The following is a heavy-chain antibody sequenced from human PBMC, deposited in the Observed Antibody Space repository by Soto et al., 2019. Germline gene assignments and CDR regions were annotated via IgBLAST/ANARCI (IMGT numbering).Heavy chain of an antibody. D-gene: IGHD3-22*01. CDR2: IYYSGST. J-gene: IGHJ4*02. Sequence: LSLTCTVSGGSISSSSYYWGWIRQPPGKGLEWIGYIYYSGSTNYNPSLKSRVTISVDTSKNQFSLKLSSVTAADTAVYYCARVRGRIVSRYFDYWGQGTLVTVS. V-gene: IGHV4-61*05. CDR1: GGSISSSSYY. CDR3: ARVRGRIVSRYFDY.